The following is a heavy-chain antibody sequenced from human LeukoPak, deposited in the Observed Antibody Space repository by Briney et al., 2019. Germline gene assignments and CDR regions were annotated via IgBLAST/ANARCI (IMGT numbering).Heavy chain of an antibody. V-gene: IGHV3-9*01. D-gene: IGHD3-9*01. CDR3: AKALVINAYYFDY. CDR1: GFTFDDYA. CDR2: ISWNSGSI. Sequence: PGRSLRLSCAASGFTFDDYAMHWVRQAPGKGLEWVSGISWNSGSIGYADSVKGRFTISRDNAKNSLYLQMNSLRAEDTAVYYCAKALVINAYYFDYWGQGTLVTVSS. J-gene: IGHJ4*02.